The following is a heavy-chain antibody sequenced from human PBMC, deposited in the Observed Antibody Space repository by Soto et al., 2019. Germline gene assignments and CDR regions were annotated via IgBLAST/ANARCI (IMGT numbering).Heavy chain of an antibody. J-gene: IGHJ6*02. Sequence: QVQLVQSGAEVKKPGSSVKVSCKASGGTFSSYAISWVRQAPGQGLEWMGGIIPIFGTANYAQKFQGRVTITADESTSTAYMERSSLRSEDTAVYYCASGVYGGNQYYYGMDVWGQGTTVTVSS. CDR3: ASGVYGGNQYYYGMDV. D-gene: IGHD4-17*01. V-gene: IGHV1-69*12. CDR1: GGTFSSYA. CDR2: IIPIFGTA.